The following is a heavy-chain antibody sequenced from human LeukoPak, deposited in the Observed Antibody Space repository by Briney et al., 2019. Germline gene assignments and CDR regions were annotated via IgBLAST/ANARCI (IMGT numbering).Heavy chain of an antibody. J-gene: IGHJ3*02. Sequence: ASVKVSCKASGGTFSSCAISWVRQAPGQGLEWMGGIIPIFGTANYAQKFQGRVTITADESTSTAYMELSSLRSEDTAVYYCARRHRYCSSTSCYEGAFDIWGHGPMVTVSS. CDR2: IIPIFGTA. V-gene: IGHV1-69*13. CDR3: ARRHRYCSSTSCYEGAFDI. D-gene: IGHD2-2*01. CDR1: GGTFSSCA.